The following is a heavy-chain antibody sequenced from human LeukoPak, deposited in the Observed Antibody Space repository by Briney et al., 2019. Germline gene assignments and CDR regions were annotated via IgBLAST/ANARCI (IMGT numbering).Heavy chain of an antibody. CDR3: ARVASVVVVMPDEDWYFDL. CDR1: GYSISSGYF. J-gene: IGHJ2*01. D-gene: IGHD3-22*01. V-gene: IGHV4-38-2*01. Sequence: SETLSLTCAVSGYSISSGYFWGWIRQPPGKGLEWIASLSHSGNIYYNPSLESRGTISADTSKNQLSLRLTSVTAADTAVYYCARVASVVVVMPDEDWYFDLWGRGTLVTVSS. CDR2: LSHSGNI.